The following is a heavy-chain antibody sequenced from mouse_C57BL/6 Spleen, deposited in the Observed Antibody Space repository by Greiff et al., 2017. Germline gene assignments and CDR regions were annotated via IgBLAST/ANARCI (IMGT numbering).Heavy chain of an antibody. CDR3: ARRRGTGTSYWYFDV. Sequence: EVQVVESGGDLVKPGGSLKLSCAASGFTFSSYGMSWVRQTPDKRLEWVATISSGGSYTYYPDSVKGRFTISRDNAKNTLYLQMSSLKSEDTAMYYCARRRGTGTSYWYFDVWGTGTTVTVSS. CDR1: GFTFSSYG. J-gene: IGHJ1*03. CDR2: ISSGGSYT. V-gene: IGHV5-6*01. D-gene: IGHD4-1*01.